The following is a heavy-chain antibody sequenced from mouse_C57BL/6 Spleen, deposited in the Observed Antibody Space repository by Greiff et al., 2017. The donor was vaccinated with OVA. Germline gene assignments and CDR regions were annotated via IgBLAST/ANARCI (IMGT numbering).Heavy chain of an antibody. CDR3: AEGDYDGAWFAY. J-gene: IGHJ3*01. D-gene: IGHD2-4*01. V-gene: IGHV1-81*01. CDR2: IYPRSGNT. Sequence: QVQLQQSGAELARPGASVKLSCKASGYTFTSYGISWVKQRTGQGLEWIGEIYPRSGNTYYNEKFKGKATLTADKSSSTAYMELRSLTSEDSAVYFCAEGDYDGAWFAYWGQGTLVTVSA. CDR1: GYTFTSYG.